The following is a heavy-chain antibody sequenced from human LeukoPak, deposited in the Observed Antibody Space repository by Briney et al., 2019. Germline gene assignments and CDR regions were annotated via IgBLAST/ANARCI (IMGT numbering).Heavy chain of an antibody. J-gene: IGHJ4*02. V-gene: IGHV1-46*01. D-gene: IGHD4-11*01. CDR1: GYTFTSYY. Sequence: ASVKVSCKASGYTFTSYYLHWVRQAPGLGLEWMGLINPSCGSTSCAQRFQGRVTMTRDTSTSTDYMELSSLRSDDTAVYYCARDAAYSNYGGDIDYWGQGTLVTVSS. CDR3: ARDAAYSNYGGDIDY. CDR2: INPSCGST.